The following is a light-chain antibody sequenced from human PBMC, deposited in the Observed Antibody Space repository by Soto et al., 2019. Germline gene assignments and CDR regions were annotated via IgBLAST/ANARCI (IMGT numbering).Light chain of an antibody. Sequence: AIRMTQSPSSFSASTGDRVTSTCRASQGISSYLAWYQQKPGKAPKLLIYAASTLQSGVPSRFSGSGSGTEFTLTISSLQPEDFATYYCQQFNSYPITFGQGTRLEIK. CDR3: QQFNSYPIT. V-gene: IGKV1-8*01. CDR2: AAS. J-gene: IGKJ5*01. CDR1: QGISSY.